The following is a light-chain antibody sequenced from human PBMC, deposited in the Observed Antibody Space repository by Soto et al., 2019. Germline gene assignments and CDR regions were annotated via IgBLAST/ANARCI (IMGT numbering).Light chain of an antibody. CDR1: SSDVGDYNS. Sequence: QSALTQPRSVSGSPGQSVTVSCIGTSSDVGDYNSVSWYQQHPGKAPKLMIYDVSKRPSGVPDRFSGSKSGNTASLTISGLPAEDEADYPCCSYVGGYSYVFGNGTKVTVL. J-gene: IGLJ1*01. V-gene: IGLV2-11*01. CDR2: DVS. CDR3: CSYVGGYSYV.